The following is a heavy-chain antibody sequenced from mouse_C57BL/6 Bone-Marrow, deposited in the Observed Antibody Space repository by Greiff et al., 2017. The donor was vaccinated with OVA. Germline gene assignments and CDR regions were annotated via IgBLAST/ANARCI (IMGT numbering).Heavy chain of an antibody. CDR2: INPGSGGT. V-gene: IGHV1-54*01. J-gene: IGHJ4*01. D-gene: IGHD1-1*01. Sequence: LVESGAELVRPGTSVKVSCKASGYAFTNYLIEWVKQRPGQGLEWIGVINPGSGGTNYNEKFKGKATLTADKSSSTAYMQLSSLTSEDSAVYFCARFYGSSFYAMDYWGQGTSVTVSS. CDR3: ARFYGSSFYAMDY. CDR1: GYAFTNYL.